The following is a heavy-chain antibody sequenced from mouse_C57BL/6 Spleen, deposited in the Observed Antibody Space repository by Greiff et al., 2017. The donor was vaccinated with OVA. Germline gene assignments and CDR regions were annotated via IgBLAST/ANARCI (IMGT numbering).Heavy chain of an antibody. V-gene: IGHV1-61*01. J-gene: IGHJ2*01. CDR3: ASSMVATPPFYFGY. CDR2: IYPSDSET. D-gene: IGHD2-2*01. Sequence: QFQLQQSGAELVRPGSSVKLSCKASGYTFTSYWMDWVKQRPGQGLEWIGNIYPSDSETHYNQKFKDKATLTVDKSSSTAYMQLSSLTSEDSAVYYCASSMVATPPFYFGYWGQGTTLTVSS. CDR1: GYTFTSYW.